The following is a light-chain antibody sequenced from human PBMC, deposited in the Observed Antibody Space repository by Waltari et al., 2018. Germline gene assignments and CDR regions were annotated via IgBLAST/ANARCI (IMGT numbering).Light chain of an antibody. CDR2: TDN. Sequence: QSVLTQPPSASGTPGQGVTISCSGSSSNIGSNTVSWYQQFPGTAPRLPMHTDNQRPSGFPDRFSGSKSSTSASLAISGLQSEDEAHYFCATWDDSLNGRVFGGGTKVTVL. CDR3: ATWDDSLNGRV. J-gene: IGLJ3*02. V-gene: IGLV1-44*01. CDR1: SSNIGSNT.